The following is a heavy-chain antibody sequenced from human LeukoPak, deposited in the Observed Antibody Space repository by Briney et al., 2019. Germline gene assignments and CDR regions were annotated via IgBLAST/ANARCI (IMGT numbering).Heavy chain of an antibody. CDR2: IKQDGSEK. D-gene: IGHD4-17*01. J-gene: IGHJ4*02. V-gene: IGHV3-7*01. CDR3: ARDRGWGLRFLDY. Sequence: GGSLRLSCAASGFTFSDYYMSWIRQAPGKGLEWVANIKQDGSEKYYVDSVKGRFTISRDNAKNSLYLQMDSLRAEDTAMYFCARDRGWGLRFLDYWGQGTLVTVSS. CDR1: GFTFSDYY.